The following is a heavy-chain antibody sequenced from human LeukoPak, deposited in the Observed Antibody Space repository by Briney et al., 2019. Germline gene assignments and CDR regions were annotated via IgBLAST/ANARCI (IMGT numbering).Heavy chain of an antibody. Sequence: GGSLRLSCAASGFTVSSNYMSWVRQAPGKGLEWVSVIYSGGTTYYADSVKGRFTISRDNSKNTLYLQMNSLRAEDTAVYYCATEETMVRGVMSWGQGTLVTVSS. CDR1: GFTVSSNY. CDR2: IYSGGTT. V-gene: IGHV3-53*01. J-gene: IGHJ4*02. CDR3: ATEETMVRGVMS. D-gene: IGHD3-10*01.